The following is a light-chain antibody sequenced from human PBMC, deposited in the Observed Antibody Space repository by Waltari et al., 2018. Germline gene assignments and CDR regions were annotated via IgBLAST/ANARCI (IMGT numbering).Light chain of an antibody. CDR2: DVR. CDR3: SSYTLTDTRV. CDR1: SSYVGAYKL. Sequence: QSALTQPASVSASPGQSITISCSGTSSYVGAYKLASWYRQYPGKAPQLIIYDVRTRPSGISDRFSGDKSDNTASLTISGLRAEDEADYYCSSYTLTDTRVFGGGT. V-gene: IGLV2-14*01. J-gene: IGLJ3*02.